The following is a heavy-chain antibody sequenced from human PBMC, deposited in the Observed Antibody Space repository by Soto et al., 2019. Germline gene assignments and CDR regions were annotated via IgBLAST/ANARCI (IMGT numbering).Heavy chain of an antibody. V-gene: IGHV1-24*01. J-gene: IGHJ4*02. CDR2: FDPEDGET. CDR3: ATAKYGWSREAPVDY. Sequence: ASVKVSCKVSGYTRTELSMHWVRQAPGKGLEWMGGFDPEDGETIYAQKFQGRVTMTEDTSTDTAYMELSSLRSEDTAVYYCATAKYGWSREAPVDYWRQGILVTVSS. D-gene: IGHD3-10*01. CDR1: GYTRTELS.